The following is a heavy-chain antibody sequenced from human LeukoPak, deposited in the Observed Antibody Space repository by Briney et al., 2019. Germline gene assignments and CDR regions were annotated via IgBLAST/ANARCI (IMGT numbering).Heavy chain of an antibody. V-gene: IGHV4-30-2*01. CDR1: GGSISNGGYS. CDR2: IYHSGTT. Sequence: SQTLPLTCAVSGGSISNGGYSWSWIRQPPGKGLEWIGFIYHSGTTHYNPSLKSRLTFSLDKSKNQFSLKLTSVTAADTALYYCARNYYGSGSFYVHNWGQGTLVTVSS. J-gene: IGHJ4*02. CDR3: ARNYYGSGSFYVHN. D-gene: IGHD3-10*01.